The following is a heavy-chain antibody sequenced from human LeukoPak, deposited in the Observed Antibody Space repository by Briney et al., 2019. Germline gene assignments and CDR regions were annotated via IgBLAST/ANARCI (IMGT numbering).Heavy chain of an antibody. CDR3: ARAGAYP. V-gene: IGHV1-8*01. Sequence: QGLEWMGWMNPNSGNTGYAQKFQGRVTMTRNTSISTAYMELSSLRSEDTAVYYCARAGAYPWGQGTLVTVSS. D-gene: IGHD1-26*01. J-gene: IGHJ5*02. CDR2: MNPNSGNT.